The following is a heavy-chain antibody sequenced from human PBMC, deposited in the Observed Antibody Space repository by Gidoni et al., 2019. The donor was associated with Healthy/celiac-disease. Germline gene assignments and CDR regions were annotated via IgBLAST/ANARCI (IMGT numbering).Heavy chain of an antibody. CDR3: ARKSRGPAATNWFDP. V-gene: IGHV1-69*01. CDR1: GSTFSSYA. Sequence: QVQLVQSGAEVKKPGSSVKVPCKASGSTFSSYAISWVRQGPGQGLEWMGGIIPIFGTANYAQKFQGRVTITADESTSTAYMELSSLRSEDTAVYYCARKSRGPAATNWFDPWGQGTLVTVSS. CDR2: IIPIFGTA. D-gene: IGHD2-2*01. J-gene: IGHJ5*02.